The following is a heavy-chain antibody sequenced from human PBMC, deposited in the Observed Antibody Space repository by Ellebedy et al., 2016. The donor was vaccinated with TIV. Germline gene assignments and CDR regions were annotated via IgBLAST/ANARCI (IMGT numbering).Heavy chain of an antibody. V-gene: IGHV5-51*01. CDR2: IYPEDSET. CDR1: GYNFFTYW. J-gene: IGHJ4*02. CDR3: VRRGDGYNYFDY. D-gene: IGHD5-24*01. Sequence: GESLKISCKGSGYNFFTYWIGWVRQMPGKGLEWMGIIYPEDSETRYSPHFQGQVTISADKSITTAYLQWSSLKATDTAMYYCVRRGDGYNYFDYWGQGALVTVSA.